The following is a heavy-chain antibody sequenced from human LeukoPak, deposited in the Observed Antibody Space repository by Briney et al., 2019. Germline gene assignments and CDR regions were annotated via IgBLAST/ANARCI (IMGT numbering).Heavy chain of an antibody. CDR3: ARDGGYEGLDY. J-gene: IGHJ4*02. Sequence: PSETLSLTCTVSGGSISSYYWSWIRQPPGKGLEWIGYIYYSGSTNYNPSLKSRVTISVDTSKNQFSLKLSSVTAADTAVYYCARDGGYEGLDYWGQGTLVTVSS. CDR1: GGSISSYY. V-gene: IGHV4-59*12. D-gene: IGHD3-16*01. CDR2: IYYSGST.